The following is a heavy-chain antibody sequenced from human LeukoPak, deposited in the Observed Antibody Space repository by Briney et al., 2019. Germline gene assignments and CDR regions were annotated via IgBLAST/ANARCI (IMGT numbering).Heavy chain of an antibody. CDR3: ARDLSKLDLEWFYYYYYYMDV. J-gene: IGHJ6*03. CDR2: INHSGST. Sequence: SETLSLTCAVYGGSFSGYYWSWIRQPPGKGLEWIGEINHSGSTNYNPSLKSRVTISVDTSKNQFSLKLSSVTAADTAVYYCARDLSKLDLEWFYYYYYYMDVWGKGTTVTVSS. V-gene: IGHV4-34*01. CDR1: GGSFSGYY. D-gene: IGHD3-3*01.